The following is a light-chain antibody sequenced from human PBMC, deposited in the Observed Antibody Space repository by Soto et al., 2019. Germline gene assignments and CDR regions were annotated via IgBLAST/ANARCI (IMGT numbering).Light chain of an antibody. CDR3: QQSYSTLWT. CDR2: AAS. J-gene: IGKJ1*01. Sequence: DIHMTQSPSSLSGSLRDRVTSACRASQSISSYLSWYQQKPGKAPKLLIYAASSLQSGVPSRFSGSGAGTDFTLTISSLQPEDFATYYCQQSYSTLWTYGKGTKVDIK. V-gene: IGKV1-39*01. CDR1: QSISSY.